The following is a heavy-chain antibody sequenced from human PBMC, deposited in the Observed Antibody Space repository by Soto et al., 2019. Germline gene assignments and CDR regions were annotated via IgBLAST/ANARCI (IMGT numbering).Heavy chain of an antibody. CDR2: IYYSGST. D-gene: IGHD3-10*01. CDR3: AGEYGSGTQYYYGMDV. J-gene: IGHJ6*02. Sequence: QVQLQESGPGLVKPSQTLSLTCTVSGGSISSGGYYWSWIRQHPGKGLEWIGYIYYSGSTYYNPSLKSRVTISVDTSKNQFSLKLSSVTAADTAVYYCAGEYGSGTQYYYGMDVWGQGTTVTVSS. V-gene: IGHV4-31*03. CDR1: GGSISSGGYY.